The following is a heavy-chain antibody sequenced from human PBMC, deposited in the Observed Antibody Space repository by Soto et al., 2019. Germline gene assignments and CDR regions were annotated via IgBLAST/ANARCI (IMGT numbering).Heavy chain of an antibody. CDR2: ISSSGPTM. CDR3: AIAHGGEYFQH. Sequence: GGSLRLSCAASGFTFSDYYMSWIRQAPGKGLEWVSYISSSGPTMYYADSVKGRFTISRDNATNPLYLQMTSLSAEATAVYYCAIAHGGEYFQHWGQGTLVTVSS. J-gene: IGHJ1*01. D-gene: IGHD3-10*01. V-gene: IGHV3-11*01. CDR1: GFTFSDYY.